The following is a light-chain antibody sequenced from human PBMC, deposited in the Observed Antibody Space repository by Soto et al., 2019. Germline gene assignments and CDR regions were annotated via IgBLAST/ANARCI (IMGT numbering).Light chain of an antibody. CDR3: QLYGSSPRT. Sequence: EIVLTQSPGTLSLSPGERATLSCRASQSLSSSYLAWYQQKPGQAPRLLIYGASSRATGIPDRFSGSGSGTDFTLTINRLEPEDFAVYYCQLYGSSPRTFGQGTRVEIK. CDR2: GAS. CDR1: QSLSSSY. V-gene: IGKV3-20*01. J-gene: IGKJ1*01.